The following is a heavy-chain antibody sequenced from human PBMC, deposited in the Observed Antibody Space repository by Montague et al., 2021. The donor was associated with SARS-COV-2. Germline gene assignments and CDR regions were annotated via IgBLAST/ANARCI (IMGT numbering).Heavy chain of an antibody. D-gene: IGHD1-14*01. J-gene: IGHJ3*02. CDR1: GASVGSSD. Sequence: SETLSLTCTVSGASVGSSDWGWIRQSPGKGLEWIGYFYSVGSTDYNPSQKSRATISRDTSKNQFSLKVRSVTAADTAVYYCARETMTADAFDIWGQGTMVTVSS. CDR3: ARETMTADAFDI. V-gene: IGHV4-59*02. CDR2: FYSVGST.